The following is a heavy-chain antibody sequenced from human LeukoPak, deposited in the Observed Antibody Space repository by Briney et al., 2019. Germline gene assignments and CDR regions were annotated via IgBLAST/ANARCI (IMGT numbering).Heavy chain of an antibody. CDR2: ISGSGGST. J-gene: IGHJ4*02. Sequence: GGSLRLSCAASGFTFSSYAMSWVRQAPGKGLEWVSAISGSGGSTYYADSVKGRFTISRDNSKNTLYLQMNSLRDEDTAVYYCAKDVPRGCSGGSCYPYYFDYWGRGTLVTVSS. CDR3: AKDVPRGCSGGSCYPYYFDY. CDR1: GFTFSSYA. V-gene: IGHV3-23*01. D-gene: IGHD2-15*01.